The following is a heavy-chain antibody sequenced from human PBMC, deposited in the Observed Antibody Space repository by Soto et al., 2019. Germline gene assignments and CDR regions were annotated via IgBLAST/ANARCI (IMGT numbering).Heavy chain of an antibody. CDR2: IYYSGTT. CDR1: GVSIRNGDYY. Sequence: PSETLSLTCTVSGVSIRNGDYYWSWIRQTPGKGLEWIGSIYYSGTTYNNTSLRSPVTISVDTSKNQFSLKLTYVTAADTAVYLCARSRGRDYHWYYYGLDVWGQGTTVTVSS. J-gene: IGHJ6*02. V-gene: IGHV4-30-4*01. D-gene: IGHD1-1*01. CDR3: ARSRGRDYHWYYYGLDV.